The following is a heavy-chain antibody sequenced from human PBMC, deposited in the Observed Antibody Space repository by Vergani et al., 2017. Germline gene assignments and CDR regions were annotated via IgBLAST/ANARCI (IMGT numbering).Heavy chain of an antibody. J-gene: IGHJ5*02. Sequence: EVQLVESGGGLVQPGRSLRLSCAASGFTFDDYAMHWVRQAPGKGLEWVSGISWNSGSIGYADSVKGRFTISRDNAKNSLYLQMNSLRAEDTAVYYCAREAGVYCSSTSCYKDNWFDPWGQGTLVTVSS. V-gene: IGHV3-9*01. CDR2: ISWNSGSI. D-gene: IGHD2-2*02. CDR1: GFTFDDYA. CDR3: AREAGVYCSSTSCYKDNWFDP.